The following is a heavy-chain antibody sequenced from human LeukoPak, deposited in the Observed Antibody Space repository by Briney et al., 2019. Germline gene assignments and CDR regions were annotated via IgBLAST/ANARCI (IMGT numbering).Heavy chain of an antibody. CDR3: ARRPSSIAARSPFDY. J-gene: IGHJ4*02. CDR1: GGSISSSSYY. V-gene: IGHV4-39*01. CDR2: IYYSGST. D-gene: IGHD6-6*01. Sequence: PSETLSLTCTVSGGSISSSSYYWGWIRQPPGKGLEWIRSIYYSGSTYYNPSLKSRVTISVDTSENQFSLKLSSVTAADTAVYYCARRPSSIAARSPFDYWGLGTLVTVSS.